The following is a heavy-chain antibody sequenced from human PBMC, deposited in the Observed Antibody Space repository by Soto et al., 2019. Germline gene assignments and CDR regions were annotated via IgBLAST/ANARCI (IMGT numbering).Heavy chain of an antibody. J-gene: IGHJ6*02. Sequence: QVQLVQSGAEVKKPGASVKVSCKASGYTFTTYDISWVRQAPGQGLEWMGRISTYNGNTNYPQSLQGRLTMTTDAFTTTAYMEMRNLRSDDTAVYYCARDPYHVLMVNAPNLYGMDVWGQGTTVTVCS. V-gene: IGHV1-18*01. CDR3: ARDPYHVLMVNAPNLYGMDV. D-gene: IGHD2-8*01. CDR1: GYTFTTYD. CDR2: ISTYNGNT.